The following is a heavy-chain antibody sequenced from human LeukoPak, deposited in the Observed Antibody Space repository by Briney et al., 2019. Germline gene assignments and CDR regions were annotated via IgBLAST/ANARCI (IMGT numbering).Heavy chain of an antibody. CDR1: GFTFRRYS. D-gene: IGHD3-10*01. CDR3: ARLISASYHLYFDD. J-gene: IGHJ4*02. Sequence: GGSLRLSCAASGFTFRRYSMNWVRPAPPQGLEWVSSISSSSSYIHYADSAKGRFTISRDNAKNSLYLQMNGLRAEDTAVYYCARLISASYHLYFDDWGLGTLVTVSS. CDR2: ISSSSSYI. V-gene: IGHV3-21*01.